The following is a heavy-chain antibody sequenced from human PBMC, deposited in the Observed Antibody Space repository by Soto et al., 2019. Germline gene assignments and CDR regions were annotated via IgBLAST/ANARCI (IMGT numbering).Heavy chain of an antibody. CDR3: AREGSLTWEPLRFDY. CDR2: INAGNGNT. CDR1: GYTFSSDV. J-gene: IGHJ4*01. Sequence: GASVKVSCKASGYTFSSDVMHWVRQAPGQRLEWMGWINAGNGNTKYSQKFQGRVTITRDTFASTAYMELSSLRSEDTAVYYCAREGSLTWEPLRFDYWGQGTLVTVSS. D-gene: IGHD1-26*01. V-gene: IGHV1-3*01.